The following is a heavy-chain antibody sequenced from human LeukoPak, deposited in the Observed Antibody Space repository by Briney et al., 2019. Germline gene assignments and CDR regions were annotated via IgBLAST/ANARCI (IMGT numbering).Heavy chain of an antibody. CDR3: AKGGSGYYYYYGMDV. J-gene: IGHJ6*02. Sequence: GGSLRLSCAASGFTFSSYAMSWVRQAPGKGLEWVSAISGSGGSTYYADSVKGRFTISRDNSKNTLYLQMNSLRAEGTAVYYCAKGGSGYYYYYGMDVWGQGTTVTVSS. CDR2: ISGSGGST. D-gene: IGHD1-26*01. CDR1: GFTFSSYA. V-gene: IGHV3-23*01.